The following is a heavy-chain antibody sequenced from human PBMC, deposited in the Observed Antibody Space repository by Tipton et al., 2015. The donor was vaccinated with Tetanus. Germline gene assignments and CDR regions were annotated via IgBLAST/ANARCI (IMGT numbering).Heavy chain of an antibody. CDR2: LYYSGTT. CDR3: VRAKLRRGFSGSLYYDL. D-gene: IGHD5-12*01. J-gene: IGHJ2*01. Sequence: TLSLTCTVTGALLTTGGYSWGRIPPPPGQGLEGDGNLYYSGTTYYTPSLRGRLSISVDTSKNQFSLKSTSVTAADSAIYYCVRAKLRRGFSGSLYYDLWGRGTLVTVSS. V-gene: IGHV4-30-4*07. CDR1: GALLTTGGYS.